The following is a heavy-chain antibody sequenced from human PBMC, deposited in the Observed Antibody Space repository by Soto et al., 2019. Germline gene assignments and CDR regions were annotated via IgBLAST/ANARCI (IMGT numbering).Heavy chain of an antibody. D-gene: IGHD1-1*01. CDR2: ISGSGGST. CDR3: AKDRSLTTLRGYAFDI. V-gene: IGHV3-23*01. Sequence: AGGSLRLSCAASGFTFSSYAMSWVRQAPGKGLEWVSAISGSGGSTYYADSVKGRFTISRDNSKNTLYLQMNSLRAEDTAVYYCAKDRSLTTLRGYAFDIWGQGTMVTV. J-gene: IGHJ3*02. CDR1: GFTFSSYA.